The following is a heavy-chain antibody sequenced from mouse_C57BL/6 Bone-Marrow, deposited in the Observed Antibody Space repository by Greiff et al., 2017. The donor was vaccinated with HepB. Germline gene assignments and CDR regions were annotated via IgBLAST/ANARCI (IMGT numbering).Heavy chain of an antibody. V-gene: IGHV14-4*01. CDR2: IDPENGDT. CDR3: TTETMIKRWYFDV. J-gene: IGHJ1*03. Sequence: EVKLQESGAELVRPGASVKLSCTASGFNIKDDYMHWVKQRPEQGLEWIGWIDPENGDTEYASKFQGKATITADTSSNTAYLQLSSLTSEDTAVYYCTTETMIKRWYFDVWGTGTTVTVSS. CDR1: GFNIKDDY. D-gene: IGHD2-4*01.